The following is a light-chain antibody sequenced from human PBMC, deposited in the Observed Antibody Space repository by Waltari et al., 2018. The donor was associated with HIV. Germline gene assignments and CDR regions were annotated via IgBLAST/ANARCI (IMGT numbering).Light chain of an antibody. J-gene: IGKJ5*01. CDR1: RSIGTN. Sequence: EIVMTQSPTTLSVSPGERATFPCRASRSIGTNLAWYQQKPGQTPRLLIYGAFTRAPGVPPRFSGGGSGTEFTLTISSLQSEDFAVYFCQQYDLWPPITFGQGTRLE. CDR2: GAF. CDR3: QQYDLWPPIT. V-gene: IGKV3-15*01.